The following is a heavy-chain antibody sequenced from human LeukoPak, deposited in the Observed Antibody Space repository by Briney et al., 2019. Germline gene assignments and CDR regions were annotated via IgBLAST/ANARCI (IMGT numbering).Heavy chain of an antibody. J-gene: IGHJ4*02. D-gene: IGHD3-9*01. CDR1: GYTFTGYY. CDR2: INPNSGGT. V-gene: IGHV1-2*02. Sequence: ASVKVSCKASGYTFTGYYIHWVRQAPGQGLEWMGWINPNSGGTNYAQKFQGRVTMTRDTSISTAYMELSRLRSDDTAVYYCARDDSYYDILTGYYPGGYFDYWGQGTLVTVSS. CDR3: ARDDSYYDILTGYYPGGYFDY.